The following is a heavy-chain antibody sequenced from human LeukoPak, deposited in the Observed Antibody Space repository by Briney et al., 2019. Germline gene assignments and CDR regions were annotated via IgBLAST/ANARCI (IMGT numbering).Heavy chain of an antibody. CDR2: ISSSTGYI. J-gene: IGHJ4*02. V-gene: IGHV3-21*01. CDR1: GFTFSSFG. D-gene: IGHD3-22*01. Sequence: TTGGSLRLSCAASGFTFSSFGMNWARQAPGKGREWVSSISSSTGYIYYADSVKGRFTISRDNAKNSLYLQMNSLRAEDTAVYYCARAAEYYYDSSGYYPFDYWGQGTLVTVSS. CDR3: ARAAEYYYDSSGYYPFDY.